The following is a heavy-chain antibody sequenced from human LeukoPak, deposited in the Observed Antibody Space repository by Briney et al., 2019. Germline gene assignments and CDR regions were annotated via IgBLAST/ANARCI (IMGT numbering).Heavy chain of an antibody. J-gene: IGHJ4*02. CDR1: GFPFIDYY. CDR3: ARELSGSWDY. D-gene: IGHD5-12*01. Sequence: GALGLSWAASGFPFIDYYMSGSRRAPGKGLEGVSYIISSGSTIYYADSVKGRFTISRDNAKNSLYLQMNSLRAEDTAVYYCARELSGSWDYWGQGTLVTVSS. V-gene: IGHV3-11*01. CDR2: IISSGSTI.